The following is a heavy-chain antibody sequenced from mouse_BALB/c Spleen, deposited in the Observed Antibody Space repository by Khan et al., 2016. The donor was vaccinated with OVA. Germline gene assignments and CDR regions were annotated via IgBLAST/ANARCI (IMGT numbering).Heavy chain of an antibody. CDR2: ISSGSTYT. J-gene: IGHJ1*01. CDR3: TRDGNYAHWYFDV. D-gene: IGHD2-1*01. CDR1: GFTFSSYT. V-gene: IGHV5-6-4*01. Sequence: VELVESGGGLVKPGGSLKLSCAASGFTFSSYTMSWVRQTPEKRLEWVATISSGSTYTYYPDSVKGRFTISRDNAKNTLYLQMSSLKSEATAVYYCTRDGNYAHWYFDVWGAGTTVTVSS.